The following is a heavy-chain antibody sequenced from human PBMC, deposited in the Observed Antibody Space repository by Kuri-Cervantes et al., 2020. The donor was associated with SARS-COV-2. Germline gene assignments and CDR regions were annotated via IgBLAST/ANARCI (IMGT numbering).Heavy chain of an antibody. J-gene: IGHJ4*02. V-gene: IGHV1-46*01. CDR3: ARSGYSYGNDY. D-gene: IGHD5-18*01. Sequence: ASVKVSCKASGYTFTSYYMHWVRQAPGQGLEWMGIINPSGGSTSYAQKFQGRVTITADKSTSTAYMELSSLRSEDTAVYYCARSGYSYGNDYWGQGTLVTVSS. CDR2: INPSGGST. CDR1: GYTFTSYY.